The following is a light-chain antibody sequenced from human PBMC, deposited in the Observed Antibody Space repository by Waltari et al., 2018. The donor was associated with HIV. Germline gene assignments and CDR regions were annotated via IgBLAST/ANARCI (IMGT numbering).Light chain of an antibody. CDR3: QLWDSSSDHPV. CDR2: YDS. CDR1: NIGSKR. Sequence: SYVLTQPPSVSVAPGKTARITWGGNNIGSKRVHWYQQKPGQAPVLVIYYDSDRPSGIPERFSGSNSGSTATLTISRVEAGDEADYYCQLWDSSSDHPVFGGGTKLTVL. J-gene: IGLJ3*02. V-gene: IGLV3-21*04.